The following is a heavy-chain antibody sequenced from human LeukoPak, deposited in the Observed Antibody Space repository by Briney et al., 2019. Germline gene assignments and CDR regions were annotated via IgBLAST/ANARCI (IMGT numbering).Heavy chain of an antibody. D-gene: IGHD3-9*01. J-gene: IGHJ4*02. CDR2: INPNSGGT. CDR1: GYTFTGYY. V-gene: IGHV1-2*06. Sequence: ASVKVSCKASGYTFTGYYMHWVRQAPGQGLEWMGRINPNSGGTNYAQKFQGRVTMTRDTSISTAYMELSRLRSDDTAVYYCERVPLRYFDWLSDYWGQGTLVTVSS. CDR3: ERVPLRYFDWLSDY.